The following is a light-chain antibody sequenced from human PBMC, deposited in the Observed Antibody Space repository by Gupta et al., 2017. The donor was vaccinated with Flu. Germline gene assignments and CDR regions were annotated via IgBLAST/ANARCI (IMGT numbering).Light chain of an antibody. CDR2: DAS. J-gene: IGKJ4*01. CDR1: QSVGSN. V-gene: IGKV3-11*01. CDR3: QERSNWPQVT. Sequence: ATLSLSPGERATLSCRASQSVGSNLAWYQQKPGQAPRLLIYDASNRDTGLPARFSGIGSETDFTLTISSREPEDFAVYYCQERSNWPQVTFGGGTKVEIK.